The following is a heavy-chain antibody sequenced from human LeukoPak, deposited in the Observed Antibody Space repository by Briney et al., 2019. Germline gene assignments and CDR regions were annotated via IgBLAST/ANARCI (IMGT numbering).Heavy chain of an antibody. CDR2: ISVYNGDT. CDR1: GYTLSSYA. V-gene: IGHV1-18*01. D-gene: IGHD2-2*01. CDR3: ARGSVVVPAASSFIDY. J-gene: IGHJ4*02. Sequence: ASVKVSCKASGYTLSSYAISWVRQAPGQGLEWMGWISVYNGDTNYAQKFQGRVTMTRNTSISTAYMELSSLRSEDTAVYYCARGSVVVPAASSFIDYWGQGTLVTVSS.